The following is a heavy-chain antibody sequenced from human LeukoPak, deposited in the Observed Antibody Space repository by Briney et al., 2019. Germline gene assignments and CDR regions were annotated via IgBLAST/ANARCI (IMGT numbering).Heavy chain of an antibody. CDR1: GGSISSSSYY. V-gene: IGHV4-61*05. Sequence: PSETLSLTCTVSGGSISSSSYYWSWIRQPPGKGLEWIGYIYYSGSTNYNPSLKSRVTISVDTSKNQFSLKLSSVTAADTAVYYCARHPNPYANNWFDPWGQGTLVTVSS. D-gene: IGHD3-16*01. J-gene: IGHJ5*02. CDR3: ARHPNPYANNWFDP. CDR2: IYYSGST.